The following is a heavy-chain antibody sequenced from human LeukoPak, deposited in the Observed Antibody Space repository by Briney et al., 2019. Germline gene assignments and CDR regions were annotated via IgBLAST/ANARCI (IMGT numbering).Heavy chain of an antibody. CDR2: INPSGGST. CDR1: GYTFNSYY. D-gene: IGHD4-11*01. J-gene: IGHJ4*02. Sequence: ASVKVSCKASGYTFNSYYMHWVRQAPGQGLEWMGKINPSGGSTTYAQKFQGRVTMTRDTSTSTVYLELSSLRSEGTAVYFCARERDYKFDYWGQGALVTVSS. CDR3: ARERDYKFDY. V-gene: IGHV1-46*02.